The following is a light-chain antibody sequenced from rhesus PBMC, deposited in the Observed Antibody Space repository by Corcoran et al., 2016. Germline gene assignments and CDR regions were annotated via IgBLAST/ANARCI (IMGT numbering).Light chain of an antibody. CDR3: QQYSSSPYS. J-gene: IGKJ2*01. V-gene: IGKV1-22*01. CDR2: KAS. Sequence: DIQMTQSPSSLSASVGDTVTITCRASQSISSWLAWYQQKPGKDPKLLIYKASSLQSGVPSRFSGSGSGTDFTLTISSLQSEDFANYYCQQYSSSPYSFGQGTKVEIK. CDR1: QSISSW.